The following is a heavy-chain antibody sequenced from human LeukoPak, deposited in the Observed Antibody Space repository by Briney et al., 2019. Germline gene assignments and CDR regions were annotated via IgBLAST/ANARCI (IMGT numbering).Heavy chain of an antibody. V-gene: IGHV3-23*01. D-gene: IGHD6-13*01. J-gene: IGHJ4*02. CDR2: ISGSGGST. Sequence: AISGSGGSTYYADSVKGRFTISRDNSKNTLYLQMNSLRAEDTAVYYCAKRIAAAGTWYFDYWGQGTLVTVSS. CDR3: AKRIAAAGTWYFDY.